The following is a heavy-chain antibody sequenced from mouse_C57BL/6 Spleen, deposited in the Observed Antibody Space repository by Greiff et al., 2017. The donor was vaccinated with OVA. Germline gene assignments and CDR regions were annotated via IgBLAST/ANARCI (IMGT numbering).Heavy chain of an antibody. CDR2: ISYDGSN. J-gene: IGHJ4*01. CDR3: ASYYGSIYYAMDY. CDR1: GYSITSGYY. Sequence: EVKLVESGPGLVKPSQSLSLTCSVTGYSITSGYYWNWIRQFPGNKLEWMGYISYDGSNKYNPSLKNRISITRDTSKNQFFLKWNSVTTEDTATYYCASYYGSIYYAMDYWGQGTSVTVSS. V-gene: IGHV3-6*01. D-gene: IGHD1-1*01.